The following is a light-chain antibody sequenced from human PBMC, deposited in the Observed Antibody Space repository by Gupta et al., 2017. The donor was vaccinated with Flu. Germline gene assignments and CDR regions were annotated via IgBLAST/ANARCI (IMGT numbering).Light chain of an antibody. CDR3: KQYRNWPQT. CDR2: DAS. Sequence: GERVTLSCRASQFISSNLDWYQQRPGQAPRRLIFDASTRATGIPARFSGSGHGTEFTLTISNLQSEDFAVYYCKQYRNWPQTFGQGTKLEIK. CDR1: QFISSN. V-gene: IGKV3-15*01. J-gene: IGKJ2*01.